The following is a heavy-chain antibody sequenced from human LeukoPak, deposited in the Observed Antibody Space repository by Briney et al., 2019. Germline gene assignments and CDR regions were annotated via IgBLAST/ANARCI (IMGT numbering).Heavy chain of an antibody. D-gene: IGHD6-19*01. J-gene: IGHJ3*02. CDR2: ISGSGGST. CDR3: AKANPHTIAVAGNDAFDI. Sequence: GGSLRLACAASGFTFSSYAMSGVRQAPGKGLEWVSAISGSGGSTYYADSVKGRFTISRDNSKNTLYLQMNSMRAEDTAVYYCAKANPHTIAVAGNDAFDIWGQGTMVTVSS. CDR1: GFTFSSYA. V-gene: IGHV3-23*01.